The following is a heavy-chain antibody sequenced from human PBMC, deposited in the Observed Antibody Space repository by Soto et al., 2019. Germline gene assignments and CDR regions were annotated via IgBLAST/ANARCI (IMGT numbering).Heavy chain of an antibody. CDR1: GYTFTSYG. CDR3: ARDQSGSYYGGGYYYYYGMDV. J-gene: IGHJ6*02. Sequence: ASVKVSCKASGYTFTSYGISWVRQAPGQGLEWMGWINAYNGNTNYAQKLQGRVTMTTDTSTSTAYMELRSLRSDDTAVYYCARDQSGSYYGGGYYYYYGMDVWGQGTTVTVSS. D-gene: IGHD1-26*01. CDR2: INAYNGNT. V-gene: IGHV1-18*04.